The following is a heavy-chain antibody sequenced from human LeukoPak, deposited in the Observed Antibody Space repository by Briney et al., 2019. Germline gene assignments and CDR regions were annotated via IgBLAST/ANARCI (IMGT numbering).Heavy chain of an antibody. Sequence: KPSETLSLTCAVYGGSVSGYYWSWIRQPAGKGLEWIGRIYTSGSTNYNPSLKSRVTMSIDTSKNQFSLKLSSVTAADTAVYYCARTYCSSISCYENYWGQGTLVTVSS. J-gene: IGHJ4*02. CDR1: GGSVSGYY. CDR3: ARTYCSSISCYENY. CDR2: IYTSGST. D-gene: IGHD2-2*01. V-gene: IGHV4-59*10.